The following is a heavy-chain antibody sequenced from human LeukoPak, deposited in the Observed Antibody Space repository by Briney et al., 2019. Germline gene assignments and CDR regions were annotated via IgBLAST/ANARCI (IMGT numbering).Heavy chain of an antibody. J-gene: IGHJ4*02. CDR1: GDSINSLDL. V-gene: IGHV4-4*02. CDR3: AGLVGRYSSGLYYYYFDY. CDR2: MYLSGTT. Sequence: SETLSLTCTVSGDSINSLDLWSWVRQPPGKGLEWIGEMYLSGTTHSDPSVKSRVTVSIDKSKNQFFLNLSSVTAADTAVYYCAGLVGRYSSGLYYYYFDYWGQGTLVTVSS. D-gene: IGHD3-22*01.